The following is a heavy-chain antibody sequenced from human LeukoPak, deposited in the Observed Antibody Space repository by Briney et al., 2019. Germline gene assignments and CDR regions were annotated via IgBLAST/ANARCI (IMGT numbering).Heavy chain of an antibody. D-gene: IGHD3-9*01. CDR2: IRYDGSHQ. CDR3: AKDVASYYYDTTGADY. J-gene: IGHJ4*02. Sequence: GGSLRLSCAASGFTFSPFGMHWVRQAPGKGLEWVAFIRYDGSHQYYAGSVKGRFTVSRDNSNDTLYLQMNSLRPEDTAMYYCAKDVASYYYDTTGADYWGQGTPVTVAS. V-gene: IGHV3-30*02. CDR1: GFTFSPFG.